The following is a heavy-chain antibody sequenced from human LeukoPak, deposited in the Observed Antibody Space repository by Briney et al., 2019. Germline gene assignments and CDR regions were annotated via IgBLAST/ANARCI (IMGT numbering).Heavy chain of an antibody. CDR2: TYYRSKWYN. CDR1: GDSVSSNIAA. V-gene: IGHV6-1*01. J-gene: IGHJ4*02. D-gene: IGHD2-15*01. CDR3: AKDCGTGPFACSH. Sequence: SQTFSLTCAISGDSVSSNIAAWNRIRHSPSRGLEWLGRTYYRSKWYNDYAVSVRSRITIDPDTSKNQFSLQLNSVTPEDTAVYYCAKDCGTGPFACSHWGQGTLVTVSS.